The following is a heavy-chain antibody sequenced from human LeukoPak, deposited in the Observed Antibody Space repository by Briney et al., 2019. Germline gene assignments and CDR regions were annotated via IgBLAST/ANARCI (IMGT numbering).Heavy chain of an antibody. Sequence: PSETLSLTCTVSGGSISSYYWSWIRQPAGKGLEWIGRIYTSGSTNYNPSLKSRVTMSVDTSKNQFSLKLSSVTAADTAVYYCARVFPIGEMATSDAFDIWGQGTMVTVSS. CDR1: GGSISSYY. V-gene: IGHV4-4*07. CDR3: ARVFPIGEMATSDAFDI. J-gene: IGHJ3*02. D-gene: IGHD5-24*01. CDR2: IYTSGST.